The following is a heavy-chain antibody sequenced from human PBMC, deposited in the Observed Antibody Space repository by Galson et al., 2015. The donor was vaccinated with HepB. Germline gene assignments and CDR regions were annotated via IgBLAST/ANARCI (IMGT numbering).Heavy chain of an antibody. CDR2: IWYDGTKK. CDR1: GFTFSNHG. D-gene: IGHD3-10*01. Sequence: SLRLSCAASGFTFSNHGMHWVRQAPGKGLEWVAVIWYDGTKKYYGDSVKGRFTISRGNSKNTLFLQMNSLRAEDTAVYYCARDSGTYYKRNWFDPWGQGTLVTVSS. CDR3: ARDSGTYYKRNWFDP. J-gene: IGHJ5*02. V-gene: IGHV3-33*01.